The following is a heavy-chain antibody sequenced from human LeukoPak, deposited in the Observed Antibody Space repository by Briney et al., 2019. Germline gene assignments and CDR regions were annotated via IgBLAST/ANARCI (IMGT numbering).Heavy chain of an antibody. V-gene: IGHV4-34*01. Sequence: SETLSLTCAVYGGSFSGYYWSWIRQPPGKGLEWIGSIYYSGSTYYNPSLKSRVTISVDTSKNQFSLKLSSVTAADTAVYYCARRQDYDSSEHFDYWGQGTLVTVSS. CDR1: GGSFSGYY. CDR2: IYYSGST. D-gene: IGHD3-22*01. J-gene: IGHJ4*02. CDR3: ARRQDYDSSEHFDY.